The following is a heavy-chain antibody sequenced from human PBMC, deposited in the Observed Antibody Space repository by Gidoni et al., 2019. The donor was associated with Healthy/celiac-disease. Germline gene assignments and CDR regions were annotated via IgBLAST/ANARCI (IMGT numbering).Heavy chain of an antibody. CDR2: ISSSGSTI. V-gene: IGHV3-48*03. J-gene: IGHJ4*02. CDR1: GFTFLSYE. Sequence: EVQLVESGGGLVQPGGSLRLSCAASGFTFLSYEMNWVRQAPGKGLEWVAYISSSGSTIYYADSVKGRFTISRDNAKNSLYLQMNSLRAEDTAVYYCARDCSSTSCYGSLFFDYWGQGTLVTVSS. D-gene: IGHD2-2*01. CDR3: ARDCSSTSCYGSLFFDY.